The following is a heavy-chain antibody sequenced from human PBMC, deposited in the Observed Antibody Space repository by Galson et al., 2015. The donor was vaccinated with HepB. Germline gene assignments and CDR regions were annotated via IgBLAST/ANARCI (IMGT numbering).Heavy chain of an antibody. Sequence: SLRLSCAASGFTFSHYGMHWVRQAPGKGLEWVAIISYDGSNKYYADSVKGRFTISRDNSKNTLYLQVNSLRAEDKAVFYCARDSSGYDAFDIWGQGTKVTVSS. V-gene: IGHV3-33*05. CDR2: ISYDGSNK. D-gene: IGHD3-22*01. J-gene: IGHJ3*02. CDR3: ARDSSGYDAFDI. CDR1: GFTFSHYG.